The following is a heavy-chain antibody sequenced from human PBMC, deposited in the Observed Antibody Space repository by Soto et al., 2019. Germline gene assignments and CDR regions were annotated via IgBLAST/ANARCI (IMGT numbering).Heavy chain of an antibody. Sequence: GGSLRLSCVGSGFTFSTYSINWVRQASGKGLEWVGHIRSKTNSYATAYAESVKGRFTISRDDSMNTAYLQMNSLKTEDTAVYFCTRQTDAVQWLVVPTDYNFDYWGQGTLVTVSS. J-gene: IGHJ4*02. D-gene: IGHD6-19*01. CDR1: GFTFSTYS. V-gene: IGHV3-73*01. CDR3: TRQTDAVQWLVVPTDYNFDY. CDR2: IRSKTNSYAT.